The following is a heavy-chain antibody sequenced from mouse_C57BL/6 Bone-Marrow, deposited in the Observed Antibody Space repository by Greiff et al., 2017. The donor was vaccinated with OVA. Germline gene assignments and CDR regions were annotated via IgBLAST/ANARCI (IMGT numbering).Heavy chain of an antibody. Sequence: EVKLMESGGGLVKPGGSLKLSCAASGFTFSDSGMHWVRQAPEKGLEWVAYISSGSSTIYYADTVKGRFTISRDNAKNTLFLQMTSLRSEDTAMYYCARGRAYWGQGTLVTVSA. CDR3: ARGRAY. V-gene: IGHV5-17*01. CDR1: GFTFSDSG. J-gene: IGHJ3*01. CDR2: ISSGSSTI.